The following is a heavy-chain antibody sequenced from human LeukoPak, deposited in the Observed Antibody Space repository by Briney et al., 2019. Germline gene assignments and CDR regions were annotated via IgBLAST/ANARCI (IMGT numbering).Heavy chain of an antibody. CDR2: IYSGGGT. J-gene: IGHJ3*01. Sequence: GGSLRLSCAASGFSVSTNYMTWVRQAPGKGLEWVSIIYSGGGTYYADSVRGRFIISRENSNNEVVLQMNSLRADDTALYYCARGKTSDDIIEDAFDLWGHGTMVTVSS. CDR3: ARGKTSDDIIEDAFDL. CDR1: GFSVSTNY. V-gene: IGHV3-66*01. D-gene: IGHD3-10*01.